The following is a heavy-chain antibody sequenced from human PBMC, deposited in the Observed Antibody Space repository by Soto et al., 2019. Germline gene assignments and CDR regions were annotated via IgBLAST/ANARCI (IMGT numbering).Heavy chain of an antibody. CDR2: IDSNGGYT. V-gene: IGHV3-23*05. J-gene: IGHJ4*02. CDR1: GFTITTFG. D-gene: IGHD3-10*01. Sequence: PGESLKISCVASGFTITTFGMIWVRQAPGKGLEWVSGIDSNGGYTYYADSVKGRFTISRDNSQNTLYLQLNSLRVEDTALYYCAKRQRGDGFAVDFWGRGTLVTVSS. CDR3: AKRQRGDGFAVDF.